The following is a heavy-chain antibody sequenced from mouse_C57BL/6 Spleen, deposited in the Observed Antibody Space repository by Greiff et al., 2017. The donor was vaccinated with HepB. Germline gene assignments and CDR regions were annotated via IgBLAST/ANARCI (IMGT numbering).Heavy chain of an antibody. CDR3: APHYYGSSLPWFAY. V-gene: IGHV1-50*01. Sequence: VKLQQPGAELVKPGASVKLSCKASGYTFTSYWMQWVKQRPGQGLEWIGEIDPSDSYTNYNQKFKGKATLTVDTSSSTAYMQLSSLTSEDSAVYYCAPHYYGSSLPWFAYWGQGTLVTVSA. CDR1: GYTFTSYW. D-gene: IGHD1-1*01. CDR2: IDPSDSYT. J-gene: IGHJ3*01.